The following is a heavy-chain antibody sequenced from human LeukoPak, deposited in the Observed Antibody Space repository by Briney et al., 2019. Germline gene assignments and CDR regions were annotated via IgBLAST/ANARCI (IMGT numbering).Heavy chain of an antibody. CDR1: GFTFNNYG. Sequence: PGKSLRLSCAASGFTFNNYGMHWVRQAPGKGLEWVANIKQDGSEKYYVDSVKGRFTISRDNAKNSLYLQMNSLRAEDTAVYYCAREPDTAMVTAFDIWGQGTMVTVSS. D-gene: IGHD5-18*01. V-gene: IGHV3-7*01. J-gene: IGHJ3*02. CDR3: AREPDTAMVTAFDI. CDR2: IKQDGSEK.